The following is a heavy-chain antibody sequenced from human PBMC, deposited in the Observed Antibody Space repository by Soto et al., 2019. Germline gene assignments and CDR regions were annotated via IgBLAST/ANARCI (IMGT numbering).Heavy chain of an antibody. CDR3: ARVGYSYGPWFYYGMDV. J-gene: IGHJ6*02. CDR2: IYYSGST. V-gene: IGHV4-59*01. Sequence: PSETLSLTCTVSGGSISSYYWSWIRQPPGKGLEWIGYIYYSGSTNYNPSLKSRVTISVDTSKNQFSLKLSSVTAADTAVYYCARVGYSYGPWFYYGMDVWGQGTTVTVSS. CDR1: GGSISSYY. D-gene: IGHD5-18*01.